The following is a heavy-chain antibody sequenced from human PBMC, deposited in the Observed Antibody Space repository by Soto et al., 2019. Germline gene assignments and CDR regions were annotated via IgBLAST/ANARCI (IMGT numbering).Heavy chain of an antibody. D-gene: IGHD6-13*01. Sequence: SETLSLTCTVSGGSISSYYWSWIRQPAGKGMEWIGRIHTTDGTNYNPSLKSRVTMSIDTSNNQFSLKLNSLTAADTAVYYCARALSSAAGLYSDFWGQGTLVTVSS. CDR1: GGSISSYY. CDR3: ARALSSAAGLYSDF. V-gene: IGHV4-4*07. CDR2: IHTTDGT. J-gene: IGHJ4*02.